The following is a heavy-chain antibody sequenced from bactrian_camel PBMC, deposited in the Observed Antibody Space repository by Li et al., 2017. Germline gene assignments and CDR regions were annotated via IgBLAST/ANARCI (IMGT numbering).Heavy chain of an antibody. CDR1: GVPVSTTC. D-gene: IGHD2*01. CDR2: MSAPGLT. Sequence: HVQLVESGGGSVQAGGSLTLTCAASGVPVSTTCMRWLRQAPEKEREAVATMSAPGLTYYDDSVKGRIAISRDNAKNTMDLQMDSLKPEDTAMYYCAVRVSGGPCYRAAHMDYWGQGTQVTVS. J-gene: IGHJ4*01. CDR3: AVRVSGGPCYRAAHMDY. V-gene: IGHV3S55*01.